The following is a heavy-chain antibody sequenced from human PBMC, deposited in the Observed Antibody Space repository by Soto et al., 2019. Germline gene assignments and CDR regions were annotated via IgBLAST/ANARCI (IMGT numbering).Heavy chain of an antibody. D-gene: IGHD3-10*01. Sequence: GGSLRLSCAASGFTFNRYAMSWVRQAPGKGLEWVSTISGSGGSTYYADSVQGRFSISRDNSKNTLSLQVNSLRAEDTAIYYCAKAGGSGSYQAERHPYLDYWGQRTLVTVSS. V-gene: IGHV3-23*01. CDR1: GFTFNRYA. CDR3: AKAGGSGSYQAERHPYLDY. J-gene: IGHJ4*02. CDR2: ISGSGGST.